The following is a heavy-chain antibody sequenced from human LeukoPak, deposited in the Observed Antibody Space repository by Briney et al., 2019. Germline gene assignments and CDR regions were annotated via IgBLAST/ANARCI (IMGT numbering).Heavy chain of an antibody. J-gene: IGHJ4*02. Sequence: GGSLRLSCAASGFTFSSYAMHWVRQAPGKGLEYVSAISSNGGSTYYANSVKGRFTISRDNSKNTLYLQMGSLRAEDMAVYYCARGLEEGRFDYWGQGTLVTVSS. CDR3: ARGLEEGRFDY. V-gene: IGHV3-64*01. CDR1: GFTFSSYA. CDR2: ISSNGGST.